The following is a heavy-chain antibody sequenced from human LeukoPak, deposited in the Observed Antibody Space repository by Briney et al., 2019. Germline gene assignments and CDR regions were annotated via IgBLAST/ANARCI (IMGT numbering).Heavy chain of an antibody. J-gene: IGHJ4*02. CDR3: ARLPDYDILTGYYPQ. V-gene: IGHV4-61*05. CDR1: GGSISSSSYY. CDR2: IYYSGST. Sequence: SETLSLTCTVSGGSISSSSYYWSWIRQPPGKGLEWIGYIYYSGSTNYNPSLKSRVTISVDTSKNQFSLKLSSVTAADTAVYYCARLPDYDILTGYYPQWGQGTLVTVSS. D-gene: IGHD3-9*01.